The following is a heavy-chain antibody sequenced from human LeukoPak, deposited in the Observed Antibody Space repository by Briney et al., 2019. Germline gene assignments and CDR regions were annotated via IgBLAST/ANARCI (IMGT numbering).Heavy chain of an antibody. CDR2: IYYSGST. CDR3: AREVVGANYYFDY. V-gene: IGHV4-61*01. D-gene: IGHD2-15*01. J-gene: IGHJ4*02. Sequence: PSETLSLTCTVSGGSVTSNSYCWGWVRQPPGKGLEWIGYIYYSGSTNYNLSLKSRVTISLDTSKNQFSLKLSSVTAADTAVYYCAREVVGANYYFDYWGQGTLVTVSS. CDR1: GGSVTSNSYC.